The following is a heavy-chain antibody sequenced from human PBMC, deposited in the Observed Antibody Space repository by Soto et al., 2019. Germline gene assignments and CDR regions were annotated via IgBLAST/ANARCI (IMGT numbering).Heavy chain of an antibody. J-gene: IGHJ6*02. CDR2: IYPGDSDT. CDR1: GYSFTSYW. D-gene: IGHD6-13*01. V-gene: IGHV5-51*01. CDR3: ARTSAAGKYYYGMDV. Sequence: GESLKISCKRSGYSFTSYWIGWVRQMPGKGLEWMGIIYPGDSDTRYSPSFQGQVTISADKSISTAYLQWGSLKASDTAMYYCARTSAAGKYYYGMDVWGQGTTVTVSS.